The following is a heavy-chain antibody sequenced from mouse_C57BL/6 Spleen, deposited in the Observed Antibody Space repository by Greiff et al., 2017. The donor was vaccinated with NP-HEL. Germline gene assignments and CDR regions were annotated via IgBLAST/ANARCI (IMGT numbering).Heavy chain of an antibody. CDR3: ARYDYFYYFDY. D-gene: IGHD2-4*01. Sequence: QVQLQQPGAELVKPGASVKLSCKASGYTFTSYWMHWVKQRPGQGLEWIGMIHPNSGSTNYNEKFKSKATLTVDTSSSTAYMQLSSLTSEDSAVYYCARYDYFYYFDYWGQGTTLTVSS. J-gene: IGHJ2*01. V-gene: IGHV1-64*01. CDR1: GYTFTSYW. CDR2: IHPNSGST.